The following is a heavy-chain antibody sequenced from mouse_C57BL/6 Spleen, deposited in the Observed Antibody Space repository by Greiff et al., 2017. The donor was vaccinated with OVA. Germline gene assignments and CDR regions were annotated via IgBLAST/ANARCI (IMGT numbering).Heavy chain of an antibody. CDR3: ARAYDYHYYAMDY. J-gene: IGHJ4*01. V-gene: IGHV1-26*01. D-gene: IGHD2-4*01. CDR1: GYTFTDYY. Sequence: VQLQQSGPELVKPGASVKISCKASGYTFTDYYMNWVKQSHGKSLEWIGAINPNNGGTSYNQKFKGKATLTVDKSSSTAYMELRSLTSEDSAVYYCARAYDYHYYAMDYWGQGTSVTVSS. CDR2: INPNNGGT.